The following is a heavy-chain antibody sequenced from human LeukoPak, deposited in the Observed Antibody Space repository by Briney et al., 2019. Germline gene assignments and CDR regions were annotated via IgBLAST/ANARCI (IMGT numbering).Heavy chain of an antibody. J-gene: IGHJ6*02. D-gene: IGHD3-10*01. V-gene: IGHV3-30*18. CDR1: GFTFSSYG. CDR3: AKITMVRGAQHGTDV. Sequence: GRSLRLSCAASGFTFSSYGMHWVRQAPGKGLEWVAVISYDGSNKYYADSVKGRFTISRDNSKNTLHLQMNSLRAEDTAVYYCAKITMVRGAQHGTDVWGQGTTVTVSS. CDR2: ISYDGSNK.